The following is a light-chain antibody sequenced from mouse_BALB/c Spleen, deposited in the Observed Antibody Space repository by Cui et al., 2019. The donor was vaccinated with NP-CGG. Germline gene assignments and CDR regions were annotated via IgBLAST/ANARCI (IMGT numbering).Light chain of an antibody. Sequence: QAVVTQESAHTTSRGETVTLTCRSSTGAVTTSNYANWVQEKPDHLFTGLIGGTNNRAPGVPARFSGSLIGDKAALTITGAQTEDEAIYFCALWYSNHWVFGGGTKLTVL. V-gene: IGLV1*01. CDR3: ALWYSNHWV. CDR2: GTN. J-gene: IGLJ1*01. CDR1: TGAVTTSNY.